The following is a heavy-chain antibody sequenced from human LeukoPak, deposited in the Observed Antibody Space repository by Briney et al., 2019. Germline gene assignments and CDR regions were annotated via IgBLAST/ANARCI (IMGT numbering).Heavy chain of an antibody. V-gene: IGHV3-30-3*01. Sequence: GRSLRLSCAASGFTFSSYAMHWVRQAPGKGLEWVAVISYDGSNKYYADSVKGRFTISRDNSKNTLYLQMNSLRAEDTAVYYCARDMSPYYDILTGYLNPWGQGTLVTVSS. CDR2: ISYDGSNK. J-gene: IGHJ5*02. CDR1: GFTFSSYA. CDR3: ARDMSPYYDILTGYLNP. D-gene: IGHD3-9*01.